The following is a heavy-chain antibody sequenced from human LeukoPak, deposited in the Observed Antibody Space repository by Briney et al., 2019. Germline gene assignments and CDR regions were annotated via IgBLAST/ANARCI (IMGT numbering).Heavy chain of an antibody. CDR3: AREYSSGWYSEFDY. V-gene: IGHV1-2*02. CDR2: TNPNSGGT. J-gene: IGHJ4*02. CDR1: GYTFTGYY. Sequence: ASVKVSCKASGYTFTGYYMHWVRQPPGQGLEWMGWTNPNSGGTNYAQKFQGRVTMTRDTSISTAYMELSRLRSDDTAVYYCAREYSSGWYSEFDYWGQGTLVTVSS. D-gene: IGHD6-19*01.